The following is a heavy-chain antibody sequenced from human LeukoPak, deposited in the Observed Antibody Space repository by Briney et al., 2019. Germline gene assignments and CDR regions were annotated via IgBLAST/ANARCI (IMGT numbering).Heavy chain of an antibody. CDR3: ARTRHITPWFDP. V-gene: IGHV4-39*07. J-gene: IGHJ5*02. Sequence: PSETLSLTCTVSGGSISSSSHYWGWIRQPPGKGLEWIGEINHSGSTNYNPSLKSRVTISVDTSKNQFSLKLSSVTAADTAVYYCARTRHITPWFDPWGQGTLVTVSS. CDR2: INHSGST. D-gene: IGHD3-10*01. CDR1: GGSISSSSHY.